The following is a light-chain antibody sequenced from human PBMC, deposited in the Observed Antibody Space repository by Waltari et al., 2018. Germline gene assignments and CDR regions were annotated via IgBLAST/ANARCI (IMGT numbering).Light chain of an antibody. CDR1: QSVGTS. J-gene: IGKJ3*01. V-gene: IGKV3-11*01. CDR3: QHRNNWPA. Sequence: EIVLTQSPATLSLSPGERATLSCRATQSVGTSLACYQHKPGQVPGLLIYNATNRAAGVPARFSGSGSGTDFTLTISSLEPEDFAVYYCQHRNNWPAFGPGTKVNVK. CDR2: NAT.